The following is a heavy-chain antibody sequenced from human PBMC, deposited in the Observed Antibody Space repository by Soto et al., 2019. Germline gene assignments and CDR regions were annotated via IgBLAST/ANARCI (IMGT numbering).Heavy chain of an antibody. D-gene: IGHD2-2*01. CDR1: GGTFSSYA. CDR3: ARSHGSSTSLEIYYYYYYGMDV. Sequence: QVQLVQSGAEVKKPGSSVKVSCKASGGTFSSYAISWVRQAPGQGLEWMGGIIPISGTANYAQKLQGGVTITADESTSRAYMEMSSLRSEDTAVYYCARSHGSSTSLEIYYYYYYGMDVWGQGTTVTVSS. J-gene: IGHJ6*02. V-gene: IGHV1-69*01. CDR2: IIPISGTA.